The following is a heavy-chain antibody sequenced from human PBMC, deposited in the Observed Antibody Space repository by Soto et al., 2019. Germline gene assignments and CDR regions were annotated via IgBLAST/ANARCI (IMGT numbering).Heavy chain of an antibody. CDR1: GYSFTSYW. D-gene: IGHD3-10*01. Sequence: LKISCKGSGYSFTSYWIGWVRQMPGKGLEWMGIIYPGDSDTRYSPSFQGQVTISADKSISTAYLQWSSLKASDTAMYYCAGQGQYYNYYYYMDVWGKGTTVTVSS. CDR3: AGQGQYYNYYYYMDV. J-gene: IGHJ6*03. V-gene: IGHV5-51*01. CDR2: IYPGDSDT.